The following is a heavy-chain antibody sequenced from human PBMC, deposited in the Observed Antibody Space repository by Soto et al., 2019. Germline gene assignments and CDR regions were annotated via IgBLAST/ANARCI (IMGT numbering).Heavy chain of an antibody. CDR3: ARAGVGAPTGYYGMDG. V-gene: IGHV1-69*13. Sequence: SLEGSCKVSGGSFSSYAIGWVRPAPGQGLEWMGGIIPIFGTANYAQKFQGRVTITADESTSTAYMELSSLRSEDTAVYYCARAGVGAPTGYYGMDGWGQGTTVPVSS. D-gene: IGHD1-26*01. J-gene: IGHJ6*02. CDR1: GGSFSSYA. CDR2: IIPIFGTA.